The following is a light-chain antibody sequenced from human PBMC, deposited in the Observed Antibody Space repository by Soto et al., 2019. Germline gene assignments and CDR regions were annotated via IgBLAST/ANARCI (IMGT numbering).Light chain of an antibody. V-gene: IGKV1-5*03. J-gene: IGKJ1*01. CDR2: KAS. Sequence: DIQMTQSPSTLSASVGDRVTITCRASQSISSRLAWYQQKPGKAPKLLIYKASSLESGVPSRFSGSGSGTEFTLTISSLKPDDSATYYCQQYNSYWTFGQGTKVDIK. CDR3: QQYNSYWT. CDR1: QSISSR.